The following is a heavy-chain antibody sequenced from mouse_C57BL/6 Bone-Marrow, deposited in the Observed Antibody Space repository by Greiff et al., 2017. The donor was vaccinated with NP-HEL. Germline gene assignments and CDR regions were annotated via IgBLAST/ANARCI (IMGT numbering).Heavy chain of an antibody. V-gene: IGHV2-6*01. CDR1: GFSLTSYG. Sequence: VQVVESGPGLVAPSQSLSITCTVSGFSLTSYGVDWVRQSPGKGLEWLGVIWGVGSTNYNSALKSRLSISKDNSKSQVFLKMNSLQTDDTAMYYCASEAPNWDGGFAYWGQGTLVTVSA. J-gene: IGHJ3*01. CDR2: IWGVGST. CDR3: ASEAPNWDGGFAY. D-gene: IGHD4-1*01.